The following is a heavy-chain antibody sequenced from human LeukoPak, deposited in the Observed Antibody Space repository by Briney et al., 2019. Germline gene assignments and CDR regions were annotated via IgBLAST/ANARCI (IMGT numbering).Heavy chain of an antibody. V-gene: IGHV4-4*07. D-gene: IGHD3-22*01. CDR2: IYSSGST. Sequence: SETLSLTCTVSGGSISSYYWTWIRQHAGEGLEWLGRIYSSGSTNYNPSLKSRVTMSVDKSQNQFSLKLSSVTAADTAVYYCARARDYYDSSSYPNWFDPWGQGTLVTVSS. J-gene: IGHJ5*02. CDR3: ARARDYYDSSSYPNWFDP. CDR1: GGSISSYY.